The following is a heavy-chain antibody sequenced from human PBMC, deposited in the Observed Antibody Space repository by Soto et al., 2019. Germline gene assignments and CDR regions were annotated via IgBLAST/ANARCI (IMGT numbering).Heavy chain of an antibody. CDR3: TRDGHNWNDLDY. CDR1: GFTSASYC. CDR2: INKDGSEK. V-gene: IGHV3-7*01. D-gene: IGHD1-1*01. J-gene: IGHJ4*02. Sequence: EVQLVESGGGLVQPGGSLRLSCAASGFTSASYCMTWVRQAPGKGLEYVANINKDGSEKNYVESVRGRFTISRDNAQNSLDLQMDSLRAEDTAVYYCTRDGHNWNDLDYWGQGTLVTVSS.